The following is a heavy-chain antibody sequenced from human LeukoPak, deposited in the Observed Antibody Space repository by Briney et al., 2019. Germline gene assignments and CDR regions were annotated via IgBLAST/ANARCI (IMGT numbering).Heavy chain of an antibody. CDR2: IIPIFGTP. CDR3: AKQGALRQDYYMDV. V-gene: IGHV1-69*06. CDR1: GASFCSYA. Sequence: SVKVSCKASGASFCSYAISWVRQAPGQGLEWMGRIIPIFGTPNYAQRFQGRVTITADIVSSTAYMEVNNLTSEDTAVYFCAKQGALRQDYYMDVWGNGTTVTVSS. J-gene: IGHJ6*03.